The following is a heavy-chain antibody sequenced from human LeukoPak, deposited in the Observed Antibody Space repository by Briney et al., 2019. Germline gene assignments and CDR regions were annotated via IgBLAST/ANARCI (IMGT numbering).Heavy chain of an antibody. CDR2: INHSGST. D-gene: IGHD2-21*02. V-gene: IGHV4-34*01. CDR3: ARGLTDFDY. Sequence: PSETLSLTCAVYGGSFSGYYWSWIRQPPGKGLEWIGEINHSGSTNYNPSLKSRVTISVGTSKNQFSLKLSSVTAADTAVYYCARGLTDFDYWGQGTLVTVSS. CDR1: GGSFSGYY. J-gene: IGHJ4*02.